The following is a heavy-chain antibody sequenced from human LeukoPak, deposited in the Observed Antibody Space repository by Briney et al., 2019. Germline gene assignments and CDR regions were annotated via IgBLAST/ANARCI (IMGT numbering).Heavy chain of an antibody. V-gene: IGHV4-39*01. CDR3: ARRDDSSGYHKIFDY. CDR1: GGSISSSSYY. J-gene: IGHJ4*02. D-gene: IGHD3-22*01. CDR2: IYYSGST. Sequence: PSETLSLTCTVSGGSISSSSYYWGWIRQPPGKGLEWIGSIYYSGSTYYNPSLKSRVTISVDTSKNQFYLKLSSLTAADTAVYYCARRDDSSGYHKIFDYWGPGTLVTVSS.